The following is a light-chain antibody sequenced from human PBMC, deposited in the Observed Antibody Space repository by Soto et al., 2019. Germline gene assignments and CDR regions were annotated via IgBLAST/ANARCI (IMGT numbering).Light chain of an antibody. CDR3: QHYKESST. J-gene: IGKJ1*01. V-gene: IGKV1-5*03. CDR1: QSISSW. Sequence: DIQMTQSPSTLSASVGDRVTITCRASQSISSWLAWYQQKPGKAPKLLIYEASSSQIGVPPRFSGSGFGTEFTLTISSLQPDDFATYYCQHYKESSTFGQGTRLELK. CDR2: EAS.